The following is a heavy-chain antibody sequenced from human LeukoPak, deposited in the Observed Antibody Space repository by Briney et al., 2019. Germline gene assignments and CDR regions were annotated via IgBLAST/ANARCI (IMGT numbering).Heavy chain of an antibody. Sequence: GGSLSLSCAASGFTFGNHWMHWVRQAPGKGLVWVSRIKGDGSHTIYADSVKGRFTISRDNAKNTLYLQMKSLRAEDTAVYYCVRDWDHFDFDSWGQGTLVTVSS. CDR2: IKGDGSHT. V-gene: IGHV3-74*01. J-gene: IGHJ5*01. D-gene: IGHD3-9*01. CDR3: VRDWDHFDFDS. CDR1: GFTFGNHW.